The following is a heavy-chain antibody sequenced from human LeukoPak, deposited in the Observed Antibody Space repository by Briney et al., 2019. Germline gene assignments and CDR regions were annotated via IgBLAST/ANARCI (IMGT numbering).Heavy chain of an antibody. Sequence: SETLSLTCTVSGGFISSYYWGWMRQAPGKGLECIGYIYYSGNSNYNPSLKSRVTISVDTSKNQFSLKLSSVTAADTAVYYCARGRSYSSGWVSYWYFDLWGRGTLVTVSS. V-gene: IGHV4-59*08. CDR2: IYYSGNS. J-gene: IGHJ2*01. D-gene: IGHD6-19*01. CDR1: GGFISSYY. CDR3: ARGRSYSSGWVSYWYFDL.